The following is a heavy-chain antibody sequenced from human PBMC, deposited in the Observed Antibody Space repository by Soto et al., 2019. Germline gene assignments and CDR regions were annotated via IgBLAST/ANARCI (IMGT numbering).Heavy chain of an antibody. Sequence: SETLSLTCTVSGGSISGSGHFWGWIRQSPGKGLEWIGKIYHSGSTYYNPSLKSRVTISVDTSKNQFSLKVTSVTAADTAVYYCARDDILTRYHRSQLVYWGQGSLVTVSS. J-gene: IGHJ4*02. CDR2: IYHSGST. CDR1: GGSISGSGHF. CDR3: ARDDILTRYHRSQLVY. V-gene: IGHV4-39*07. D-gene: IGHD3-9*01.